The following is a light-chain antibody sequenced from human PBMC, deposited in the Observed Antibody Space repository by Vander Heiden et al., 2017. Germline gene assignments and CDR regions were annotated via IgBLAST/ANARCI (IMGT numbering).Light chain of an antibody. Sequence: DIQMTQSPSSLSASVGDRVTITCRASQSISSYLSWYQQKSGKAHNLLIYAASSLQSGVPSRCSGSGSGTDFTLTISSLQPEDVATYYCQQSYSTLSYTFGQGTKLEIK. J-gene: IGKJ2*01. CDR3: QQSYSTLSYT. CDR1: QSISSY. V-gene: IGKV1-39*01. CDR2: AAS.